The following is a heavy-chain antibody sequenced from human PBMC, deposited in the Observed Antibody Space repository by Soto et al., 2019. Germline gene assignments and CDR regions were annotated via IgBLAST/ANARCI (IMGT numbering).Heavy chain of an antibody. CDR2: ISTHNGNT. D-gene: IGHD2-2*01. CDR3: ARDLDCSSTGCYAAWFDP. Sequence: QVQLVQSGAEVKKPGASVKVSCKASGYTFTNYGITWGRQAPGQGLEWMGWISTHNGNTKYAQNLQGRVTMTTDTSATTAYMDLRSLRFDDTAVYYCARDLDCSSTGCYAAWFDPWGQGTLVTVSS. CDR1: GYTFTNYG. V-gene: IGHV1-18*01. J-gene: IGHJ5*02.